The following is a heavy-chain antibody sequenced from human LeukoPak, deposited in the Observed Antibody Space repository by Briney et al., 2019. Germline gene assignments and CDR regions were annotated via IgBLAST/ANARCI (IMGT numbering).Heavy chain of an antibody. CDR3: ARAYCSSTSCYRLDP. Sequence: ASVKGSCKASGYTFTSYGISWVRQAPGQGLEWMGWISAYNGNTNYAQKLQGRVTMTTDTSTSTAYMELRSLRSDDTAVYYCARAYCSSTSCYRLDPWGQGTLVTVSS. J-gene: IGHJ5*02. CDR1: GYTFTSYG. CDR2: ISAYNGNT. D-gene: IGHD2-2*01. V-gene: IGHV1-18*01.